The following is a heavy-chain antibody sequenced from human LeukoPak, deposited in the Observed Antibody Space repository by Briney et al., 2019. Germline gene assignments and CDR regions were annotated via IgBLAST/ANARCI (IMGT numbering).Heavy chain of an antibody. Sequence: ASVKVSCKASGYTFTRSYMHWERQVPGQGLEWMGMINPSGGSTDYAHNFQGRVTMTSDTSTSTVYMELNNLRSDDTAVYYCARDQRTDYNYLPGYWGQGTLVTVSS. CDR2: INPSGGST. D-gene: IGHD5-24*01. CDR1: GYTFTRSY. V-gene: IGHV1-46*01. J-gene: IGHJ4*02. CDR3: ARDQRTDYNYLPGY.